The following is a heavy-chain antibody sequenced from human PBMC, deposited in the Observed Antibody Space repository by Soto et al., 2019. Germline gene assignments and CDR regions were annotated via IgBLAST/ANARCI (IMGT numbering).Heavy chain of an antibody. CDR2: ISGSGGST. V-gene: IGHV3-23*01. J-gene: IGHJ6*03. D-gene: IGHD3-16*02. Sequence: GGSLRLSCAASGFTFSSYAMSWVRQAPGKGLEWVSAISGSGGSTYYADSVKGRFTISRDNSKNTLYLQMNSLRAEDTAVYYCVKVANLHLGELSLSYRAEDSYYYYYYMDVWGKGTTVTVSS. CDR3: VKVANLHLGELSLSYRAEDSYYYYYYMDV. CDR1: GFTFSSYA.